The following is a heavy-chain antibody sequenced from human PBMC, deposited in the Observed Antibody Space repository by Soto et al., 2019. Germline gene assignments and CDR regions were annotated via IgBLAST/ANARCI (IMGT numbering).Heavy chain of an antibody. V-gene: IGHV1-69*01. Sequence: QVQLVQSGAEVKKPGSSVKVSCKASGGTFSSYAISWVRQAPGQGLERMGGIIPIFGTANYAQKFQGRVTITADESTSTAYIELSSLRSEDTAVYYCARAHEYCGGDCPCGYWGQGTLVTVSS. D-gene: IGHD2-21*02. CDR3: ARAHEYCGGDCPCGY. CDR1: GGTFSSYA. J-gene: IGHJ4*02. CDR2: IIPIFGTA.